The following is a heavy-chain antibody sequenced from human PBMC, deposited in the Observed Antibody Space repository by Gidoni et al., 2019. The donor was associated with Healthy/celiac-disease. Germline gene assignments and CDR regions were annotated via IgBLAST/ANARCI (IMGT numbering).Heavy chain of an antibody. V-gene: IGHV3-7*02. CDR1: GFTFSSYW. CDR3: ASVVVIPFDY. D-gene: IGHD3-22*01. Sequence: EVQLVVSGGGLVQPGGSLRLSCAASGFTFSSYWMSWVRQAPGKGLEWVANIKQDGSEKYYGDSVKGRFTIARDNAKNSMYLQMNSLRAEDTAVYYCASVVVIPFDYWGQGTLVTVSS. J-gene: IGHJ4*02. CDR2: IKQDGSEK.